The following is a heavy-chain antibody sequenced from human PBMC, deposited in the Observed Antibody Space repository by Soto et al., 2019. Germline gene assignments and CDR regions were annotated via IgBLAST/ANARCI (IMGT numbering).Heavy chain of an antibody. CDR1: GFTFSDYF. V-gene: IGHV3-11*06. CDR3: ARDYEFWSGYLSGHFAY. Sequence: QVQLVESGGGLVKPGGSLRLSCAASGFTFSDYFLTWIRQAPGKGLEWVSYISSSSSDTNYADSVKGRFTISRDNAKNSLFLQLNNWRVDATAVYYCARDYEFWSGYLSGHFAYWGQGTRVTVSS. J-gene: IGHJ4*02. D-gene: IGHD3-3*01. CDR2: ISSSSSDT.